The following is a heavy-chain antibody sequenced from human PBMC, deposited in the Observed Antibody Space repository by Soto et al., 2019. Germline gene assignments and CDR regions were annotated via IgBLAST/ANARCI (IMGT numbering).Heavy chain of an antibody. Sequence: QVQLVESGGGVVQPGRSLRLSCAASGFTFSSYAMHWVRQAPGKGLEWVAVISYDGSNKYYADSVKGRFTISRDNSKNTLYLQMNSLRAEDTAVYYCARDHSEYDYVWGSYRQSYYFDYWGQGTLVTVSS. CDR3: ARDHSEYDYVWGSYRQSYYFDY. CDR1: GFTFSSYA. V-gene: IGHV3-30-3*01. D-gene: IGHD3-16*02. CDR2: ISYDGSNK. J-gene: IGHJ4*02.